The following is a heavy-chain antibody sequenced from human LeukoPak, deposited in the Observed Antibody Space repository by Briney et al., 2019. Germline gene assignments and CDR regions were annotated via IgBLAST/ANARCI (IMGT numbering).Heavy chain of an antibody. CDR2: IGAYNGDT. D-gene: IGHD5-18*01. CDR3: ARDRGYGDDTFDP. Sequence: ASVKVSCKASGYTFDTYGISWVRQAPGQGLEWVGWIGAYNGDTNYAQTFQGRVTMTMDTSTSTVYMEVWSLRSDDTAVYYCARDRGYGDDTFDPWGQGTSVTV. J-gene: IGHJ5*02. CDR1: GYTFDTYG. V-gene: IGHV1-18*01.